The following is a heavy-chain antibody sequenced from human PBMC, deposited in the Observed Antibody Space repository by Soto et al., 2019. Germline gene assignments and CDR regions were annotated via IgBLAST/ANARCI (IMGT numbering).Heavy chain of an antibody. CDR1: GYTFTTFG. CDR2: ISADNGDK. Sequence: QVQVVQSGAEVKKPGASVKVACKASGYTFTTFGMSWVRQAPGQGLEWMGWISADNGDKNSAQKFQDRVTMTTDTSTNTAYMELRSLTSDDTAVYYCARCYCSAGSCFTCWHFDLWGRGTLVTVSS. CDR3: ARCYCSAGSCFTCWHFDL. V-gene: IGHV1-18*01. D-gene: IGHD2-15*01. J-gene: IGHJ2*01.